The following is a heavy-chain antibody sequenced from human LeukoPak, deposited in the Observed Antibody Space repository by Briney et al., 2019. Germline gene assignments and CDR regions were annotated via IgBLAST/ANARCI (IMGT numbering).Heavy chain of an antibody. CDR1: GFMFSSNW. V-gene: IGHV3-7*03. D-gene: IGHD1-1*01. CDR3: AKAVGYNWNDGTAFDY. Sequence: GGSLRLSCAASGFMFSSNWMSWVRLAPGKGLEWVANIKEDGTETYYVDSVKGRFTISRDNAKNSLYLQMNSLRAEDTALYYCAKAVGYNWNDGTAFDYWGQGTLVTVSS. J-gene: IGHJ4*02. CDR2: IKEDGTET.